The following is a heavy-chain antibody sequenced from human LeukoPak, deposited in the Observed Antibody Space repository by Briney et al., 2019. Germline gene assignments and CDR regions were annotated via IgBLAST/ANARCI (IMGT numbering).Heavy chain of an antibody. V-gene: IGHV4-59*01. Sequence: SETLSLTCTVSGGSISRYYWSWIRQPPGKGLEWIGYMYYSGSTNYNPSLKSRVTISVDTSKNQFSLKLSSVTAADTAVYYCAGERNSALDVWGKGTTVTVSS. D-gene: IGHD3-10*01. CDR3: AGERNSALDV. CDR1: GGSISRYY. CDR2: MYYSGST. J-gene: IGHJ6*04.